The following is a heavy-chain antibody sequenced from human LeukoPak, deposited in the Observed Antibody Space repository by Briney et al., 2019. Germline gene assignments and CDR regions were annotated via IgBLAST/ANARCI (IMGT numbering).Heavy chain of an antibody. CDR3: TRERRGSYHVFDY. CDR2: ITTSGSST. CDR1: GFSFRNYY. J-gene: IGHJ4*02. Sequence: GGSLRLSCASSGFSFRNYYMSWVRQAPGKGLEWISYITTSGSSTNYADSVKGRFTISRDNAKNSVVLQMNSLRTEDTAVYYCTRERRGSYHVFDYWGQGTLVTVSS. D-gene: IGHD3-16*02. V-gene: IGHV3-11*01.